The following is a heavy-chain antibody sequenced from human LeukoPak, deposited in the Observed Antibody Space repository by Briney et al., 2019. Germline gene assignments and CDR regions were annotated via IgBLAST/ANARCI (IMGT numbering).Heavy chain of an antibody. D-gene: IGHD6-13*01. J-gene: IGHJ4*02. CDR2: INPNSGGT. V-gene: IGHV1-2*06. CDR1: GYTFTGYY. Sequence: ASVKVSCKASGYTFTGYYMHWVRQAPGQRLEWMGRINPNSGGTNYAQKFQGRVTMTRDTSISTAYMDLSRLRSDDTAVYHCAREPLDSSSWSYYFDYWGQGTLVTVSS. CDR3: AREPLDSSSWSYYFDY.